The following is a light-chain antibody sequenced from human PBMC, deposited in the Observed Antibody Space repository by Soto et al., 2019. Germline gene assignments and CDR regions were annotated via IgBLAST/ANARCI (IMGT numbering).Light chain of an antibody. CDR2: AAS. CDR3: QQSHSTPWT. Sequence: DIQMTQSPSSLPASIGDRVTITCRASQSINNYLNWYQHKPGKAPKLLIYAASSLQTGVPSRFSASGSGTDFTLTISSLHPEDFATYYCQQSHSTPWTFGQGTKVEIK. J-gene: IGKJ1*01. V-gene: IGKV1-39*01. CDR1: QSINNY.